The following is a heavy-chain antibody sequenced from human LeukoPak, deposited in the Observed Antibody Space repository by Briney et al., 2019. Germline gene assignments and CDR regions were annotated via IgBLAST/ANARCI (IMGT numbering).Heavy chain of an antibody. CDR1: GGSISSYY. D-gene: IGHD6-13*01. Sequence: SETLSLTCTVSGGSISSYYWSWIRQPPGKGLEWIGSIYYSGSTYYNPSLKSRVTISVDTSKNQFSLKLSSVTAADTAVYYCVRVGQLVSLYYFDYWAREPWSPSPQ. J-gene: IGHJ4*02. CDR2: IYYSGST. CDR3: VRVGQLVSLYYFDY. V-gene: IGHV4-39*07.